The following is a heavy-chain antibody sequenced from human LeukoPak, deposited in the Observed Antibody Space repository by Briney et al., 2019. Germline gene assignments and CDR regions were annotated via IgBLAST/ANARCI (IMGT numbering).Heavy chain of an antibody. Sequence: ASVKVSCKASGYTFTGYYIHWVRQAPGQGLEWMGWINPNSGGPNYAQKFQGRVTMTRDTSISTAYMEMSRLRSDDTAVYYCARDRSIAAAGTDAFDIWGQGTMVTVSS. CDR3: ARDRSIAAAGTDAFDI. D-gene: IGHD6-13*01. CDR2: INPNSGGP. J-gene: IGHJ3*02. V-gene: IGHV1-2*02. CDR1: GYTFTGYY.